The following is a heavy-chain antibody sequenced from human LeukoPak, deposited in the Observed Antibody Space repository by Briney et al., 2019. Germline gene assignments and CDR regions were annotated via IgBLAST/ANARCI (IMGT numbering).Heavy chain of an antibody. CDR3: ATQAWRTHGAGGYHDDC. CDR2: ISPGSSTI. CDR1: GFKFGSYS. J-gene: IGHJ4*01. V-gene: IGHV3-48*01. Sequence: GGSLRLSCAASGFKFGSYSMKWVRQAPGKGLEWVSYISPGSSTIYYADFAKGRFTISRDDGEKSLYLQMNPLRAEDTAVYYCATQAWRTHGAGGYHDDCWGHGTLVTVSS. D-gene: IGHD2-8*01.